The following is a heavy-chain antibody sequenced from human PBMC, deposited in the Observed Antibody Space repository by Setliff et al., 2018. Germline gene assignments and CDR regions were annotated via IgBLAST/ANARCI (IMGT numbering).Heavy chain of an antibody. Sequence: PSETLSLTCAVSGGSISSSIWWSWVRQAPGKGLEWIGEIYHTGSTNYNPSLKSRVTISVDTSKNQFSLKLSSVTAADTAVYYCALSDLYPFYYDYWGLGTLVTVSS. CDR1: GGSISSSIW. V-gene: IGHV4-4*02. J-gene: IGHJ4*02. CDR3: ALSDLYPFYYDY. D-gene: IGHD2-21*01. CDR2: IYHTGST.